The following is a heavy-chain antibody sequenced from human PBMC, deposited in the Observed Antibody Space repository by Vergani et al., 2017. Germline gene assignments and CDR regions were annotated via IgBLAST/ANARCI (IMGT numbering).Heavy chain of an antibody. CDR1: GFIFSSYA. CDR2: ISSNGGST. Sequence: EVQLVESGGGLVQPGGSLRLSCSASGFIFSSYAMHWVRQAPGKGLEYVSAISSNGGSTYYADYVKGRFTISRDNSKNTLYLQMSSLRAEDTAVYYCVKTTVGATIAHYFDYWGQGTLVTVSS. D-gene: IGHD1-26*01. CDR3: VKTTVGATIAHYFDY. V-gene: IGHV3-64D*06. J-gene: IGHJ4*02.